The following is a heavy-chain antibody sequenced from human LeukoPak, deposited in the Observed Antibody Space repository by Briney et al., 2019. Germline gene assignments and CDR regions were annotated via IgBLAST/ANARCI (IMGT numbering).Heavy chain of an antibody. CDR1: GFTFSSYA. V-gene: IGHV3-30-3*01. CDR3: ARGHIPDYDFWSGSDY. CDR2: ISYDGSNK. J-gene: IGHJ4*02. Sequence: GGSLRLSCAASGFTFSSYAMHWVRQAPGKGLEWVAVISYDGSNKYYVDSVKGRFTISRDNSKNTLYLQMNSLRAEDTAVYYCARGHIPDYDFWSGSDYWGQGTLVTVSS. D-gene: IGHD3-3*01.